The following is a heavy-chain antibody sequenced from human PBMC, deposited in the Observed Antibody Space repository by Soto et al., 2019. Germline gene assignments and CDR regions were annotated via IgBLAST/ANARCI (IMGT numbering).Heavy chain of an antibody. D-gene: IGHD5-18*01. Sequence: QVQLVESGGGVVQPGKSLRLACAASGFTFTSYAMHWVRQAPGKGLEWVAGIFHDGSDEFYADSVKGRFTVSRDNSTNTLNLHMNTLKPEDTAIYYCATAYTYGPDAFDIWGQGTMVTVTS. CDR3: ATAYTYGPDAFDI. J-gene: IGHJ3*02. CDR2: IFHDGSDE. CDR1: GFTFTSYA. V-gene: IGHV3-30-3*01.